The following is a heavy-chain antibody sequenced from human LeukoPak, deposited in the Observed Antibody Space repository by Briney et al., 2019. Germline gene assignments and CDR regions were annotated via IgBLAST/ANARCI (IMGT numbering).Heavy chain of an antibody. CDR1: GLTFSNYP. CDR2: ISGSGTST. D-gene: IGHD4-11*01. CDR3: VARAVTSN. V-gene: IGHV3-23*01. J-gene: IGHJ4*02. Sequence: GGSLRLSCAASGLTFSNYPMTWVRQDPGRGLEWVSTISGSGTSTYYADSVKGRFTISRDNSKNTLYLQLNSLRDEDTAVYYCVARAVTSNGGQGTLVTVPS.